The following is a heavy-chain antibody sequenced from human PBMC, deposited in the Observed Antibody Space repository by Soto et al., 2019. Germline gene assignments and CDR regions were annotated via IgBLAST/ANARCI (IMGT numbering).Heavy chain of an antibody. Sequence: SETLSLTCTVSGGSISSYYWSWIRQPPGKGLEWIGYIYYSGSTNYNPSLKSRVTISVDTSKNQFSLKLSSVTAADTAVYYCARELTYYDFWSGYYKGGWFDPWGQGTLVTVS. CDR2: IYYSGST. V-gene: IGHV4-59*12. CDR3: ARELTYYDFWSGYYKGGWFDP. D-gene: IGHD3-3*01. CDR1: GGSISSYY. J-gene: IGHJ5*02.